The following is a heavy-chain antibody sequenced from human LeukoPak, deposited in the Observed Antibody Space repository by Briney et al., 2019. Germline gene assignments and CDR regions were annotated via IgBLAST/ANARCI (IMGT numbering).Heavy chain of an antibody. CDR2: IKQDGSEK. CDR1: GFTFSSYW. CDR3: AKDLDDSPDY. Sequence: PGGSLRLSCAASGFTFSSYWVNWVRQAPGKGLEWVANIKQDGSEKYYVDSVKGRFTISRDNAKNSLYLQMNSLRAEDTAVYYCAKDLDDSPDYWGQGTLVTVSS. J-gene: IGHJ4*02. D-gene: IGHD3-22*01. V-gene: IGHV3-7*03.